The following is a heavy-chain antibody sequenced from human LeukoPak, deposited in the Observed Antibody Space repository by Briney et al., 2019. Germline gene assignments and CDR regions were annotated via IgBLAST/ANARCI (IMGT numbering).Heavy chain of an antibody. D-gene: IGHD4-17*01. CDR1: EFTFSSYA. CDR3: ARDPIYGDYPPNWFDP. Sequence: GGSLRLSCAASEFTFSSYAMSWVRQAPGKGLEWVSAISGSGGSTYYADSVKGRFTISRDNSKNTLYLQMNSLRSEDTAVYYCARDPIYGDYPPNWFDPWGQGTLVTVSS. V-gene: IGHV3-23*01. CDR2: ISGSGGST. J-gene: IGHJ5*02.